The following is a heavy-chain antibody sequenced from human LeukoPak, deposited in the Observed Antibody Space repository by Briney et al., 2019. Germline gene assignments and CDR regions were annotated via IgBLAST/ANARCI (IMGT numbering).Heavy chain of an antibody. CDR1: GFSFSSYG. D-gene: IGHD1-1*01. CDR2: IRSDGSNK. Sequence: GGSLRLSCAGSGFSFSSYGMHWVRQAPGKGLEWMAFIRSDGSNKYYADSVKGRFTISRDNSKNTLYLQMNSLTVEDTAIYYCAKATGTLGNWGQGTLVTVSS. V-gene: IGHV3-30*02. J-gene: IGHJ4*02. CDR3: AKATGTLGN.